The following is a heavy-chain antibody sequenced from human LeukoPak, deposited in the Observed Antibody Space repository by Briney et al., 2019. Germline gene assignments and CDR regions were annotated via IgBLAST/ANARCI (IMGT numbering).Heavy chain of an antibody. V-gene: IGHV3-23*01. D-gene: IGHD3-3*02. CDR2: ISGSGGDT. CDR3: AKRIFGWYQIDY. Sequence: GGSLRLYCAASGFTFSSYAMNWVRQAPGKGLEWASISGSGGDTYYADSVKGRFTISRDNSKNTLYLQINSLRAEDTAVYFCAKRIFGWYQIDYWGQGTLVTVSS. CDR1: GFTFSSYA. J-gene: IGHJ4*02.